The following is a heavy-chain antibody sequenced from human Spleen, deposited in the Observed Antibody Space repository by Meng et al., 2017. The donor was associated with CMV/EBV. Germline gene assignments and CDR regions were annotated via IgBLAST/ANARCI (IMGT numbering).Heavy chain of an antibody. CDR1: ELSVGSNF. CDR3: LRKTDSSGHGNY. V-gene: IGHV3-53*01. CDR2: IYSRGDT. D-gene: IGHD3-22*01. J-gene: IGHJ4*02. Sequence: LSCAASELSVGSNFMGWVRQAPGKGLEWVSVIYSRGDTHYADPVKGRFTISRDNSKNTLYIQMNSLRAEDTAVYYCLRKTDSSGHGNYWGQGTLVTVSS.